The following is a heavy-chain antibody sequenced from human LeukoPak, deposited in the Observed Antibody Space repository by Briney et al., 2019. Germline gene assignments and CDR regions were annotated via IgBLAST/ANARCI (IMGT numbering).Heavy chain of an antibody. CDR3: ARDSPLYDSSGYLDY. V-gene: IGHV3-30*04. CDR2: ISYDGSNK. J-gene: IGHJ4*02. D-gene: IGHD3-22*01. CDR1: GFTFSSYA. Sequence: GGSLRLSCAASGFTFSSYAMHWVRQAPGKGLEWVAVISYDGSNKYYADSVKGRFTISRDNSKNTLYLQMNSLRAEDTAVYYCARDSPLYDSSGYLDYWGQGTLVIVSS.